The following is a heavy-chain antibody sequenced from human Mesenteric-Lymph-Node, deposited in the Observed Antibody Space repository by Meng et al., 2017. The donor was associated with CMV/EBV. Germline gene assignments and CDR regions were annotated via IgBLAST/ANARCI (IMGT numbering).Heavy chain of an antibody. Sequence: GESLKISCAASGFTFNHYYMNWIRLVPGKGLEWVSYISHSGSTIKYADSVKGRFTISRDNSKNTLYLQMNSLRAEDTAVYYCARRGYCSSTSCYKIYFSDAFDIWGQGTMVTVSS. CDR1: GFTFNHYY. D-gene: IGHD2-2*02. V-gene: IGHV3-11*04. CDR3: ARRGYCSSTSCYKIYFSDAFDI. CDR2: ISHSGSTI. J-gene: IGHJ3*02.